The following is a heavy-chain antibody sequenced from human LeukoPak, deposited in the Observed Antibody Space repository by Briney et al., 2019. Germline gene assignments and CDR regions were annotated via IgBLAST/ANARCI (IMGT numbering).Heavy chain of an antibody. D-gene: IGHD6-13*01. CDR3: AKDSSSSWYQKFDY. J-gene: IGHJ4*02. CDR2: ISGSGGST. Sequence: GGSLRLSCAASGFTFSSYAMSWVRQAPGKGLEWVSAISGSGGSTYYADSVKGRFTISRDNSKSTLYLQMNSLRAEDTAVYYCAKDSSSSWYQKFDYWGQGTLVTVSS. CDR1: GFTFSSYA. V-gene: IGHV3-23*01.